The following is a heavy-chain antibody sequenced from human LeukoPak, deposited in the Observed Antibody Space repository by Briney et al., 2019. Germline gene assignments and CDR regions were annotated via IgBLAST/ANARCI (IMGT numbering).Heavy chain of an antibody. CDR2: ISGSGGST. V-gene: IGHV3-23*01. Sequence: GSLRLSCAASGFTFGSYAMSWVRQAPGKGLEWVSAISGSGGSTYYADSVKGRFTISRDNSKNTLYLQMNSLRAEDTAVYYCAKVRIGYSYGYFDYWGQGTLVTVSS. CDR3: AKVRIGYSYGYFDY. J-gene: IGHJ4*02. CDR1: GFTFGSYA. D-gene: IGHD5-18*01.